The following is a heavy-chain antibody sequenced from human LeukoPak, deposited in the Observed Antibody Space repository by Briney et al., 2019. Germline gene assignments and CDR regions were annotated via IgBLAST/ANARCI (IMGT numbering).Heavy chain of an antibody. D-gene: IGHD6-6*01. Sequence: PGGSLRLSCAASGFTFSSYGMHWVRQAPGKGLEWVAFIRYDGSNKYYADSVKGRFTISRDNSENTLYLQMNSLRAEDTAVYYCAKDGLGAARPSAFDIWGQGTMVTVSS. CDR2: IRYDGSNK. CDR3: AKDGLGAARPSAFDI. V-gene: IGHV3-30*02. J-gene: IGHJ3*02. CDR1: GFTFSSYG.